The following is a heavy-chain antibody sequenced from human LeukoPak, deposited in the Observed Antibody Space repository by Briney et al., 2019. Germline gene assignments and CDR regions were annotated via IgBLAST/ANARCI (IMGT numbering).Heavy chain of an antibody. CDR1: GFTFSSYA. J-gene: IGHJ3*02. V-gene: IGHV3-23*01. CDR3: ANRITMIVVVEVDAFDI. Sequence: GGSLRLSCAASGFTFSSYAMSWVRQAPGKGLEWVSAISGSGGSTYYADSVKGRFTISRDNSKNTLYLQMNSLRAEDTAVYYCANRITMIVVVEVDAFDIWGQGTMVTVSS. CDR2: ISGSGGST. D-gene: IGHD3-22*01.